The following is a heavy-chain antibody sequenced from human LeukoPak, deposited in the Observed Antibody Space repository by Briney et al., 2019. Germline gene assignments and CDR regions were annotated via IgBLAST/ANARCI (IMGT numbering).Heavy chain of an antibody. CDR3: AGLKYGSSWYSGYAFDI. CDR1: GGSISSYY. Sequence: SETLSLTCTVSGGSISSYYWGWIRQPPGKGLEWIGYIYYSGSTNYNPSLKSRVTISLDTSKNQFSLNLSSVTAADTAVYYCAGLKYGSSWYSGYAFDIWGQGTMVTVSS. V-gene: IGHV4-59*01. CDR2: IYYSGST. D-gene: IGHD6-13*01. J-gene: IGHJ3*02.